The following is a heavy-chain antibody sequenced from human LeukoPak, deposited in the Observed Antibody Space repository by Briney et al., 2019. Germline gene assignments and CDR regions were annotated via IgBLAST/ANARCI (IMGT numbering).Heavy chain of an antibody. D-gene: IGHD3-16*02. CDR3: ARHAGSFGGVTVAGFDY. CDR1: GYSLTSYW. J-gene: IGHJ4*02. Sequence: KPGESLKISCKGSGYSLTSYWIGWVRQMPGKGLEWMGIIYPGDSDTRYSPSFQGQVTISADKSISTAYLQWSSLKASDTAMYYCARHAGSFGGVTVAGFDYWGQGTLVTVSS. CDR2: IYPGDSDT. V-gene: IGHV5-51*01.